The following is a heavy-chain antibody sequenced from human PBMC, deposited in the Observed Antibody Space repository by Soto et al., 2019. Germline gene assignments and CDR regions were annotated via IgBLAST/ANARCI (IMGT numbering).Heavy chain of an antibody. D-gene: IGHD5-18*01. V-gene: IGHV4-30-2*05. J-gene: IGHJ5*02. CDR1: GGSISSGGYS. Sequence: SETLSLTCAVSGGSISSGGYSWSWIRQPPGKGLEWIGYIYHSGSTYYSPSLKSRVAISLDTSKNQFSLSLNFVTAADTAVYYCARGRGSSFGLYPWGQASLVTVSS. CDR2: IYHSGST. CDR3: ARGRGSSFGLYP.